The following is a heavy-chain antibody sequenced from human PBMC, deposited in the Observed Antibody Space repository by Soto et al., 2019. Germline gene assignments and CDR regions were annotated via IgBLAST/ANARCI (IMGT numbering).Heavy chain of an antibody. CDR1: GYTFANYG. V-gene: IGHV1-18*01. D-gene: IGHD1-7*01. CDR2: INTYNGNI. CDR3: ARERWNYKDFDY. J-gene: IGHJ4*02. Sequence: QVQLVQSGAEVKKPGASVKVSCKVSGYTFANYGISWARQAPAQGLEWMGWINTYNGNINYAQKLQGRVTMTTDTSTSTAYMELRSLRSDDTALYYCARERWNYKDFDYWGQGTLVIVSS.